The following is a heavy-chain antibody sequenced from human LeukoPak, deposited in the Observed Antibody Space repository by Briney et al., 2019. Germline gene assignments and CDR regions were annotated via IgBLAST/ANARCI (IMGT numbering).Heavy chain of an antibody. D-gene: IGHD2-2*01. CDR2: INAGNGNT. V-gene: IGHV1-3*01. CDR1: GYTFTSYA. J-gene: IGHJ4*02. CDR3: ARGVGYQLLWGYFDY. Sequence: GASVTVSCKASGYTFTSYAMHWVRQAPGQRLEGMGWINAGNGNTKYSQKFQGRVTITRDTSASTAYMELSSLRSEDTAVYYCARGVGYQLLWGYFDYWGQGTLVTVSS.